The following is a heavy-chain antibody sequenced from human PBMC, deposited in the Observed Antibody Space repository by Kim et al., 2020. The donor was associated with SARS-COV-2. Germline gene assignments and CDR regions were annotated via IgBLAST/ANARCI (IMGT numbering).Heavy chain of an antibody. J-gene: IGHJ4*02. V-gene: IGHV4-34*01. CDR2: INHSGST. D-gene: IGHD4-17*01. Sequence: SETLSLTCAVYGGSFSGYYWSWIRQPPGKGLEWIGEINHSGSTNYNPSLKSRVTISVDTSKNQFSLKLSSVTAADTAVYYCARGTTVVRSIDYWGQGTLVTVSS. CDR3: ARGTTVVRSIDY. CDR1: GGSFSGYY.